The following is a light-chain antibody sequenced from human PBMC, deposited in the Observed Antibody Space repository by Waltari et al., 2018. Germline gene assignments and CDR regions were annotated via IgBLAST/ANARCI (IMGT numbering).Light chain of an antibody. J-gene: IGKJ1*01. CDR3: QQYGSSPRT. Sequence: EIVLTQSPGTLSLSPGERATLSCRASQSVSSSYLAWYQQKPGQAPRLLIYGASSSATGIPDRFSGSESGTDFTLTISILEPEDFAVYYCQQYGSSPRTFGQGTKVEIK. V-gene: IGKV3-20*01. CDR1: QSVSSSY. CDR2: GAS.